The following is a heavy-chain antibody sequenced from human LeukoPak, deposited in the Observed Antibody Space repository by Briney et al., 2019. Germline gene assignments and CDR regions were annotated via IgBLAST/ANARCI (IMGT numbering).Heavy chain of an antibody. CDR2: IKQDGSEK. J-gene: IGHJ4*02. D-gene: IGHD6-13*01. Sequence: GGSLRLSCAASGFTFSSYWMSWVRQAPGKGLEWVANIKQDGSEKYYVDSVRGRFTISRDNAKNSLYLQMNSLRGEDTAVYYCARDYRGAAGGRFDYWGQGTLVTVSS. CDR3: ARDYRGAAGGRFDY. V-gene: IGHV3-7*01. CDR1: GFTFSSYW.